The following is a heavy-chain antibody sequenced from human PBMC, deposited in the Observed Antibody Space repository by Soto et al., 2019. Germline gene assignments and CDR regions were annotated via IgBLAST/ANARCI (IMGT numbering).Heavy chain of an antibody. CDR1: EFTFSSYA. J-gene: IGHJ4*02. CDR2: ISASGGGT. D-gene: IGHD6-6*01. Sequence: LRLSCAASEFTFSSYAMSWVRQAPGKGLEWVSAISASGGGTDYADSVKGRFTISRDNSKSTLYLQMNSLRADDTAVYYCAKSLKTYTSSPVDYWGQGTLVTVSS. V-gene: IGHV3-23*01. CDR3: AKSLKTYTSSPVDY.